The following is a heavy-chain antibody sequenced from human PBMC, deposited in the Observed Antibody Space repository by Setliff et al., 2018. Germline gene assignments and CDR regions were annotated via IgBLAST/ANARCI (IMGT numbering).Heavy chain of an antibody. J-gene: IGHJ5*02. CDR3: ARAHTGSLPNDNSGYPGWFDP. Sequence: SETLSLTCAVSGFSISSGYYWCWIRQPPGEGLEWIVNIHRSGKAYYNPSLKSRVTMSVDTSKNHVSLKLSSVTAADTAVYYCARAHTGSLPNDNSGYPGWFDPWGQGTLVTVSS. D-gene: IGHD3-22*01. CDR1: GFSISSGYY. V-gene: IGHV4-38-2*01. CDR2: IHRSGKA.